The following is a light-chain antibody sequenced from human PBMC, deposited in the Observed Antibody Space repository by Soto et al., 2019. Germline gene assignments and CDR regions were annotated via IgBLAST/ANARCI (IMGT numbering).Light chain of an antibody. Sequence: QSVLTQPASVSGSPGQSITISCTGTSSDVGGYDFVSWYQHHPGKAPKLIIYEVRTRPSGVSDRFSGSKSGNTASLTISGLQAEDEADYYCSSYTSDWGAFGAGKKVNV. J-gene: IGLJ1*01. CDR1: SSDVGGYDF. CDR2: EVR. V-gene: IGLV2-14*01. CDR3: SSYTSDWGA.